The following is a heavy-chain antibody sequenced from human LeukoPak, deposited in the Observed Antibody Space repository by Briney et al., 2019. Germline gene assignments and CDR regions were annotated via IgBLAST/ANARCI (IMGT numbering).Heavy chain of an antibody. V-gene: IGHV4-39*01. CDR3: ARQSGWLLASSYYYYGMDV. Sequence: SETLSLTCTVSGGSISSSSYYWGWIRQPPGKGLEWIGSIYYSGSTYYNPSLKSRVTISVDTSKNQFSLKLSSVTAADTAVYYCARQSGWLLASSYYYYGMDVWGQGTTVTVSS. J-gene: IGHJ6*02. D-gene: IGHD3-22*01. CDR1: GGSISSSSYY. CDR2: IYYSGST.